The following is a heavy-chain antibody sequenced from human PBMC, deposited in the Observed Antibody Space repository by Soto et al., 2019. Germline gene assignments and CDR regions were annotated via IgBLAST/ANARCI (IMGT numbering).Heavy chain of an antibody. CDR2: FHPGESDT. CDR1: GYSFTSYW. CDR3: PSHEATYYNFYGMDV. J-gene: IGHJ6*02. V-gene: IGHV5-51*01. Sequence: PGEALKISWDSHGYSFTSYWITWVRQKPGKGLEWVGSFHPGESDTRYSPSFQGQVTITADRSLATAYLQWSSLQAADTAIYYCPSHEATYYNFYGMDVWGQGTPVTVSS.